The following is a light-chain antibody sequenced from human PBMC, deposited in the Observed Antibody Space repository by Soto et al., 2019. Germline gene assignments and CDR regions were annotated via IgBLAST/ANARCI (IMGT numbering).Light chain of an antibody. J-gene: IGKJ2*01. CDR1: QSVTSN. CDR2: GAS. V-gene: IGKV3-20*01. CDR3: QQYVSSPYT. Sequence: ETVMTQSPATLSVSLGERATLSCRASQSVTSNLAWYQQKPGLAPRLLIYGASSRATGVPDRFSGGASETDFTLSISSLVPEDSAVYYCQQYVSSPYTFGQGT.